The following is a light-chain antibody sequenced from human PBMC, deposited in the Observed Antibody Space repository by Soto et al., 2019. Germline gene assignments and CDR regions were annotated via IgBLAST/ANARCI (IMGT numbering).Light chain of an antibody. CDR2: EGT. CDR3: CSYAGSTTYV. CDR1: SSDVGKYDY. V-gene: IGLV2-23*01. Sequence: QSALTQPPSASGSPGQSVTISCTGTSSDVGKYDYVSWFQHHPGKAPKLIIYEGTKRPSGVSNRFSGSKSGNTASLAISGLQAEDEADYYCCSYAGSTTYVFGTGTKLTVL. J-gene: IGLJ1*01.